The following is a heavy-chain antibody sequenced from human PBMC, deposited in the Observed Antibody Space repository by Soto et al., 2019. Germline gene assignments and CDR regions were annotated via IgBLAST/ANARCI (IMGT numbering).Heavy chain of an antibody. CDR1: GGTFSSYA. Sequence: SVKVSGKASGGTFSSYAISWVRQAPGQGLEWMGGIIPIFGTENYAQKFQGRVTITADESTSTAYMELSGLRSEATAVYYCARVREHAAFDPWGQGTMVTVSS. CDR3: ARVREHAAFDP. CDR2: IIPIFGTE. D-gene: IGHD1-26*01. V-gene: IGHV1-69*13. J-gene: IGHJ5*02.